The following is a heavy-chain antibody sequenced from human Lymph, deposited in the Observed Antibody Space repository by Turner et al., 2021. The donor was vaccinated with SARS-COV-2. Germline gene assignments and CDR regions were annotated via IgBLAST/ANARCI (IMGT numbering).Heavy chain of an antibody. D-gene: IGHD2-2*01. CDR3: ARVHGHCTRTSCYWDYYFGMDV. CDR1: GDTFTSYD. CDR2: MNPDSGET. J-gene: IGHJ6*02. Sequence: QVQLVQSGAEVKKPGASVKVSCKAPGDTFTSYDINWLRQATGRGLECIGWMNPDSGETCYAQKFSGSVTMTRDTSIITAYMELSSLSSEDTAVYYWARVHGHCTRTSCYWDYYFGMDVWGQGTTVTVSS. V-gene: IGHV1-8*01.